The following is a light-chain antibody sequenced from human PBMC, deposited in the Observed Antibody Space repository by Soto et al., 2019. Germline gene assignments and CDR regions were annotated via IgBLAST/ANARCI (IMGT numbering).Light chain of an antibody. CDR2: DAS. V-gene: IGKV1-13*02. CDR3: QQFNSYPRT. Sequence: AIQLTQSPSSLSASVGDRVTITCRTRQGISSALASYQQKPGKAPKLLIYDASSLESGVPSRFSGSGSGTDFTLPISSLQPEDFATYYCQQFNSYPRTFGQGTKLQIK. J-gene: IGKJ2*01. CDR1: QGISSA.